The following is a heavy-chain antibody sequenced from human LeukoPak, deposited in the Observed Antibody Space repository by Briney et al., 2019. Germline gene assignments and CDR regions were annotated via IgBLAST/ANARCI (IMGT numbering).Heavy chain of an antibody. CDR2: IKQDGSEK. CDR3: ARLNYDSSGYYRSAPFDY. Sequence: QPGGSLRLSCAASGFTFSSYWMSWVRQAPGKGLEWVANIKQDGSEKYYVDSVKGRFTISRDNAKKSLYLQMKSLRAEDTAVYYCARLNYDSSGYYRSAPFDYWGQGTLVTVSS. CDR1: GFTFSSYW. V-gene: IGHV3-7*01. D-gene: IGHD3-22*01. J-gene: IGHJ4*02.